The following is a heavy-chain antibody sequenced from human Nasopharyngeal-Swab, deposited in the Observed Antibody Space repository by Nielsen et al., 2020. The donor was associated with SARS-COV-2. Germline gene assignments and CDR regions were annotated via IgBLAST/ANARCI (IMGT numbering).Heavy chain of an antibody. D-gene: IGHD3-9*01. CDR1: GFTFSSYW. CDR2: INNDGSRT. J-gene: IGHJ4*02. V-gene: IGHV3-74*01. CDR3: ARGYDDTNFDY. Sequence: GESLKISCAASGFTFSSYWMSWVRQAPGKGLVWVSRINNDGSRTNYADSVKGRFTISRDNAKNTLYLQMNSLKVDDTALYFCARGYDDTNFDYWGQGTLVTVSS.